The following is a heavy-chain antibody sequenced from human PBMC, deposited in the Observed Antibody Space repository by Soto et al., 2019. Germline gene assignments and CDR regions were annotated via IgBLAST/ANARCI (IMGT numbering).Heavy chain of an antibody. J-gene: IGHJ5*02. CDR1: GFTFSSYG. V-gene: IGHV3-30*18. Sequence: GGSLRLSCAASGFTFSSYGMHWVRQAPGKGLEWVAVISYDGSNKYYADSVKGRFTISRDNSKNTLYLQMNSLRAEDTAVYYCAKDRYNWNYVSWFDPWGQGTLVTVSS. D-gene: IGHD1-7*01. CDR3: AKDRYNWNYVSWFDP. CDR2: ISYDGSNK.